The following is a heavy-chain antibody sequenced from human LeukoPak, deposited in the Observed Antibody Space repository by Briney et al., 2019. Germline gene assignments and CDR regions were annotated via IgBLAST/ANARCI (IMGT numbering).Heavy chain of an antibody. CDR3: ARHGGFYEQQIPYYYYYYMDV. V-gene: IGHV5-51*01. CDR1: GYSFTSYW. CDR2: IYPGDSDT. Sequence: GESLKISCKGSGYSFTSYWIGWVRQMPGKGLEWMGIIYPGDSDTRYSPSFQGQVTISADKSISTAYLQWSSLKASDTAMYYCARHGGFYEQQIPYYYYYYMDVWGKGTTVTVSS. J-gene: IGHJ6*03. D-gene: IGHD6-13*01.